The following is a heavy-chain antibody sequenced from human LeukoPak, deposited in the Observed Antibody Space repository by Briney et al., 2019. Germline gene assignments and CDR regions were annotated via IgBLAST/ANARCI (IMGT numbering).Heavy chain of an antibody. V-gene: IGHV3-7*01. D-gene: IGHD6-13*01. Sequence: GGSLRLSCEASGFTFRDYWMTWVRQAPGKGLEWVANVKQDGTEKFYVDSVKGRFTISRDNGKNSLYLQMNSLRVEDTAIYYCARAAGTSWADYWGQGTLVTVSS. CDR1: GFTFRDYW. CDR2: VKQDGTEK. CDR3: ARAAGTSWADY. J-gene: IGHJ4*02.